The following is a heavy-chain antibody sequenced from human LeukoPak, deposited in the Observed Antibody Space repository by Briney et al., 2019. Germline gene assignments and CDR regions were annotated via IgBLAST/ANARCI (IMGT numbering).Heavy chain of an antibody. J-gene: IGHJ2*01. V-gene: IGHV3-48*01. D-gene: IGHD3-10*01. Sequence: PGGSLRLSCAAPGFTFSSYSMNWVRQAPGKGLEWVSYISSSSSTIYYADSVKGRFTISRDNAKNSLYLQMNSLRAEDTAVYYCARDRKGALLWFGISRWYFDLWGRGTLVTVSS. CDR1: GFTFSSYS. CDR3: ARDRKGALLWFGISRWYFDL. CDR2: ISSSSSTI.